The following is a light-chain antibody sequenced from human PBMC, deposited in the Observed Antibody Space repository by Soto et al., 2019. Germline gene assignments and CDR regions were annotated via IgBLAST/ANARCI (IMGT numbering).Light chain of an antibody. Sequence: QSALTQPRSLSGSPGQSVTISCTGTSSGVGGDDFVSWYQQHPGKAPKLMIYDVSKRPSGVPGRFSASKSDNTASLAISGLQADDEADYYCCSYAGGYMVFGEGTKLTVL. J-gene: IGLJ2*01. CDR2: DVS. V-gene: IGLV2-11*01. CDR3: CSYAGGYMV. CDR1: SSGVGGDDF.